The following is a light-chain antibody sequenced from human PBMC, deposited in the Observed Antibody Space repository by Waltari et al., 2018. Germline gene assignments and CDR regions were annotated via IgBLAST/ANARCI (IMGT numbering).Light chain of an antibody. CDR1: SSDVGSYNL. V-gene: IGLV2-23*02. Sequence: QSALTQPASVSGSPGQSITISCPGTSSDVGSYNLVSWYQQHPGKAPKLMIYEVSKRPSGVSNRFSGSKSGNTASLTISGLQAEDEADYYCCSPGVFGGGTKLTVL. CDR2: EVS. J-gene: IGLJ3*02. CDR3: CSPGV.